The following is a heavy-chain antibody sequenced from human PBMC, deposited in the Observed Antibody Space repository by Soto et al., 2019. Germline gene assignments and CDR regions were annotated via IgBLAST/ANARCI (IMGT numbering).Heavy chain of an antibody. CDR1: GYAFGSFG. V-gene: IGHV1-18*01. J-gene: IGHJ3*02. CDR2: ISTYNGKT. D-gene: IGHD1-26*01. Sequence: QAQLVQSGAEVKAPGASVKVSCKASGYAFGSFGIAWLRRAPGQGPEWMGWISTYNGKTNFGQKFQDRVTLTTDTSTTTAYMGLRSLTSDDTAVYYCARDVRVGANMDASEMWGQGTMVTVSS. CDR3: ARDVRVGANMDASEM.